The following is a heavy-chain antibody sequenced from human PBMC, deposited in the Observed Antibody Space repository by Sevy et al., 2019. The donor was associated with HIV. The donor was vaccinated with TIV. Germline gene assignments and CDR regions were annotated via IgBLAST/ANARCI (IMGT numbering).Heavy chain of an antibody. CDR2: IKQDGSEK. V-gene: IGHV3-7*03. Sequence: GGSLRLSCAASGFTFSSYWMSWVRQAPGKGLEWVANIKQDGSEKYYVDSVKGRFTISRDNAKNSLYLQMNSLRAEDTAVYYCARDDQLGGSGYSYYDFWSGYSQPRSPYFDYWGQGTLVTVSS. J-gene: IGHJ4*02. CDR1: GFTFSSYW. CDR3: ARDDQLGGSGYSYYDFWSGYSQPRSPYFDY. D-gene: IGHD3-3*01.